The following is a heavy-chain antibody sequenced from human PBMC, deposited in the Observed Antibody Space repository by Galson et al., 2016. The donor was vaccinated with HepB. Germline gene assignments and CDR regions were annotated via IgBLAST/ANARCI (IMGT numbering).Heavy chain of an antibody. J-gene: IGHJ6*02. V-gene: IGHV3-66*01. CDR1: GFTVSSNY. Sequence: LRLSCAASGFTVSSNYMSWVRQAPGKGLEWISVIYSGGSTYYVDSVKDRFTISRDSSRNTLYLEMNSLRAEDTAIYYCARPGENCRSTSCPWYYYAMDVWGQGTKVTVSS. CDR2: IYSGGST. D-gene: IGHD2-2*01. CDR3: ARPGENCRSTSCPWYYYAMDV.